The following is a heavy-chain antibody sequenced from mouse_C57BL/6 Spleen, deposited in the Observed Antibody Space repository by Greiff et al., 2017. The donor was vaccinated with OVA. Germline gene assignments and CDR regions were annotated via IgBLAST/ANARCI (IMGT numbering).Heavy chain of an antibody. J-gene: IGHJ4*01. CDR3: ARSSYDGTYYYAMDY. Sequence: QVQLKQPGAELVKPGASVKMSCKASGYTFTSYWITWVKQRPGQGLEWIGDIYPGSGSTNYNEKFKSKATLTVDTSSSTAYMQLSSLTSEDSAVYYCARSSYDGTYYYAMDYWGQGTSVTVSS. D-gene: IGHD2-12*01. CDR2: IYPGSGST. CDR1: GYTFTSYW. V-gene: IGHV1-55*01.